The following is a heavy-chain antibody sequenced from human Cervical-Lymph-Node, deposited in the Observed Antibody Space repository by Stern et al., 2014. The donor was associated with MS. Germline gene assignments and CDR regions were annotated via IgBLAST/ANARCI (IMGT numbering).Heavy chain of an antibody. CDR2: IRSKASGGTT. J-gene: IGHJ6*02. CDR1: GFSFGDYA. V-gene: IGHV3-49*03. Sequence: VHLVESGAALVQPGRSLSLSCTPSGFSFGDYAMTWFRQAPGKGLEWLGFIRSKASGGTTEYAASVKGRFTISRDDSESIAYLQLNSLKTEDTAVYYCTRDTLSDVWGQGTTVIVSS. CDR3: TRDTLSDV. D-gene: IGHD2/OR15-2a*01.